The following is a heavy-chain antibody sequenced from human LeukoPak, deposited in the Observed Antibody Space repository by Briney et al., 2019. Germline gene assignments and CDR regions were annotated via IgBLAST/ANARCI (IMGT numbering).Heavy chain of an antibody. V-gene: IGHV4-39*01. Sequence: SETLSLTCTVSGGSISSSSYYWGWLRQPPGKGLEWIGSIYYSGSTYYNPSLKSRVTISVDTSKNQFSLKLSSVTAADTAVYYCARPRYYYYMDVWGKGTTVTVSS. J-gene: IGHJ6*03. CDR1: GGSISSSSYY. CDR2: IYYSGST. CDR3: ARPRYYYYMDV.